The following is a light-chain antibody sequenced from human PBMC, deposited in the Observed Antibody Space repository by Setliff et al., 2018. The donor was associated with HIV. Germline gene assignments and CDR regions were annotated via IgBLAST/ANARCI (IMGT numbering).Light chain of an antibody. CDR3: SSYTNITTRV. CDR1: NSDIGSYDF. J-gene: IGLJ1*01. V-gene: IGLV2-14*01. CDR2: EVS. Sequence: QSVLTQPASVSGSPGQSITISCTGTNSDIGSYDFVSWYLHHPGKAPKLMIYEVSNRPSGGSSRFSASKSGNTASLTISGLQTEDEADYYCSSYTNITTRVFGTGTKVTVL.